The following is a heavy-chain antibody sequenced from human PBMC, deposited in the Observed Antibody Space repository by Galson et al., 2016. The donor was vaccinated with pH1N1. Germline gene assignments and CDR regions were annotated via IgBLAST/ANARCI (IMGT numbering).Heavy chain of an antibody. D-gene: IGHD2-8*01. Sequence: IFSSYWMHWVRQVPGKGLVRVSHINFDGTKTNYADSVKGRFTISRDNAKNTLYLQMNSLSVEDMAVYYCVRALNGTWIWGQGTLVTVSS. V-gene: IGHV3-74*01. J-gene: IGHJ4*02. CDR2: INFDGTKT. CDR3: VRALNGTWI. CDR1: IFSSYW.